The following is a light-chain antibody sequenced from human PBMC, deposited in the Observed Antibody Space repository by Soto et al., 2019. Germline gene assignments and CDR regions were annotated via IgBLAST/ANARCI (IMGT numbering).Light chain of an antibody. CDR3: YPIYSTRT. CDR2: AAS. Sequence: DIQMTQSPSSLSASVGDRVTITCRASQSISSYLNWYQQKPGKAPKLLIYAASSLQSGVPSRFSGSGSGTDFTLTISSLYPEVCRTYSCYPIYSTRTFGQG. V-gene: IGKV1-39*01. CDR1: QSISSY. J-gene: IGKJ1*01.